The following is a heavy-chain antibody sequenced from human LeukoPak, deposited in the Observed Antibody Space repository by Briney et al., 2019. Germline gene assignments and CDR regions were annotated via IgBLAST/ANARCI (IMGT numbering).Heavy chain of an antibody. D-gene: IGHD3-10*01. CDR3: ARVLNSRGLLWFGERGGYFDY. CDR2: INPSGGST. J-gene: IGHJ4*02. V-gene: IGHV1-46*01. Sequence: ASVKVSCKASGYTFTSYYMHWVRQAPGQGLEWMGIINPSGGSTSYAQKFQGRVTMTRDTSTSTVYVELSSLRSEDTAVYYCARVLNSRGLLWFGERGGYFDYWGQGTLVTVSS. CDR1: GYTFTSYY.